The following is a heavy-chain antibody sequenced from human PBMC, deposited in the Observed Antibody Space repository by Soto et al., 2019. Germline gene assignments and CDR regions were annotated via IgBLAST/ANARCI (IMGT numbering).Heavy chain of an antibody. Sequence: SETLSLTCAVSGGSISSSNWWSWVRQPPGKGLEWIGEIYHSGSTNYNPSLKSRVTISVDKSKNQFSLKLSSVTAADTAVYYCARQGERTIRSLNWFDPWGQGTLVTVSS. V-gene: IGHV4-4*02. D-gene: IGHD3-16*01. CDR2: IYHSGST. J-gene: IGHJ5*02. CDR3: ARQGERTIRSLNWFDP. CDR1: GGSISSSNW.